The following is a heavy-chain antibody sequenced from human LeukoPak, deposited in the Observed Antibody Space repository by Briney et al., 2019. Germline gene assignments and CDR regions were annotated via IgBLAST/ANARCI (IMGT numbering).Heavy chain of an antibody. Sequence: GGSLRLSCAASGFNFSSYTMNWVRQAPGKGLEWVSYISSSSGTVYYADSVKGRFTISRDNSKNTLYLQMNSLRAEDTAVYYCASGSVVVTAIDDFDYWGQGTLVTVSS. J-gene: IGHJ4*02. CDR1: GFNFSSYT. CDR3: ASGSVVVTAIDDFDY. V-gene: IGHV3-48*01. D-gene: IGHD2-21*02. CDR2: ISSSSGTV.